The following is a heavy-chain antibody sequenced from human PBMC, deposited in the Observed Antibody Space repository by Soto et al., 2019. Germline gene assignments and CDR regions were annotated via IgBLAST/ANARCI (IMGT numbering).Heavy chain of an antibody. J-gene: IGHJ6*02. D-gene: IGHD6-19*01. CDR3: PKDGIGIAVAGPSYYGMDV. CDR2: ISYDGSNT. V-gene: IGHV3-30*18. Sequence: VGSLRLSCAASGLTFSSYGMHWVRQAPGKGLEWVAVISYDGSNTYYADSVKGRFTISRDNSKNTLYLQMNSLRAEDTAVYHCPKDGIGIAVAGPSYYGMDVSGQGTTVTV. CDR1: GLTFSSYG.